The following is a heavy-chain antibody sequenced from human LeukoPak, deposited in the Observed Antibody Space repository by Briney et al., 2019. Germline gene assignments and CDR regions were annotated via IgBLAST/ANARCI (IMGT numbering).Heavy chain of an antibody. V-gene: IGHV3-23*01. Sequence: GGSLRLSCAASEFTFSSYSMSWVRQAPGKGLEWVSRIDDSGVIRSYADSVKGRFTISRDNSKMTLTLQMNSLRAEDTAVYYCAKRLKRNYYYHYAMDVWGQGTTVTVSS. D-gene: IGHD3-22*01. CDR1: EFTFSSYS. CDR3: AKRLKRNYYYHYAMDV. J-gene: IGHJ6*02. CDR2: IDDSGVIR.